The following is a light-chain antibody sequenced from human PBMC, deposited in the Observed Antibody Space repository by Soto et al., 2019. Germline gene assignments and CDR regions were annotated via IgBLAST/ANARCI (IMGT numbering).Light chain of an antibody. CDR2: LNRDGSH. Sequence: QLVLTQSPSASASLGASVKLTCTLSSGHSNYAIAWHQQQPEKGPRHLMKLNRDGSHSKGDGIPNRFSGSSSGAERYLTISSRQSEDEADYYCQTWGTGIVIFGGGSKVTVL. CDR1: SGHSNYA. CDR3: QTWGTGIVI. J-gene: IGLJ2*01. V-gene: IGLV4-69*01.